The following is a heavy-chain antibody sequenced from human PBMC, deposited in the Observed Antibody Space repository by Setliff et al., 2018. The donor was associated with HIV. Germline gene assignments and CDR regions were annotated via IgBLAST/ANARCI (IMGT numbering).Heavy chain of an antibody. D-gene: IGHD3-3*01. CDR3: ARDSSPHDFWSGYLDV. CDR2: INHSGSA. V-gene: IGHV4-34*01. J-gene: IGHJ6*04. CDR1: GGSFSGYY. Sequence: SETLSLTCAVYGGSFSGYYWSWIRQPPGKGLEWIGEINHSGSANYNPSLKSRVTILVDTSKNQFSLKLSSVTAADTAVYYCARDSSPHDFWSGYLDVWGKGTTVTVSS.